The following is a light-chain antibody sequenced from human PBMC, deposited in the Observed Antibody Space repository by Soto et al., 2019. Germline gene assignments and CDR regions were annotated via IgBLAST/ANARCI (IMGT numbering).Light chain of an antibody. CDR2: GAS. J-gene: IGKJ3*01. Sequence: EIVLTQSPGTLSLSPGERATLSCRASQSVSNNYLAWYQQKPGQAPRLLIYGASNRATGIPDRFSGSGSGTEFTLTISSLQPEDFATYYCHQRSNWLFTFGPGTKVDIK. CDR3: HQRSNWLFT. CDR1: QSVSNNY. V-gene: IGKV3D-20*02.